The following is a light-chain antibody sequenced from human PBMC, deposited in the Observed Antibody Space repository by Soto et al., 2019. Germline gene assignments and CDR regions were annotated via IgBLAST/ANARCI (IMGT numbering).Light chain of an antibody. CDR1: QSVSSN. J-gene: IGKJ1*01. Sequence: EIVMTQSPATLSVSPGERATLSCRASQSVSSNLAWYQQKPGQAPRLLIYGASKRASGFPARFSGSGSGTDFTLTISSLEPEDFAVYYCQERTGWPPWTFGQGTKVDIK. CDR3: QERTGWPPWT. CDR2: GAS. V-gene: IGKV3-11*01.